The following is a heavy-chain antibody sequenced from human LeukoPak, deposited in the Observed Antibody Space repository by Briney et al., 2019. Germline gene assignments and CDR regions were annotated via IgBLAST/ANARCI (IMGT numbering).Heavy chain of an antibody. CDR3: AREYSSGLYYYYGMDV. V-gene: IGHV2-70*11. CDR1: GFSLSTSGMC. CDR2: IDWDDDK. J-gene: IGHJ6*02. D-gene: IGHD6-19*01. Sequence: SDPALVKPTQTLTLTCTFSGFSLSTSGMCVSWIRQPPGKALEWLARIDWDDDKYYSTSLKTRLTISKDTSKNQVVLTMTNMDPVDTATYYCAREYSSGLYYYYGMDVWGQGTTVTVSS.